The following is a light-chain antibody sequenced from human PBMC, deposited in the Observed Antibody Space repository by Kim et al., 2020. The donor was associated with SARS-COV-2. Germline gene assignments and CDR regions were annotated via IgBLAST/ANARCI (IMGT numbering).Light chain of an antibody. CDR2: DVS. J-gene: IGLJ3*02. CDR1: SSDVGGYNY. CDR3: SSYSRSTTSL. Sequence: QSALTQPASVSGSPGQSITISCTGTSSDVGGYNYVSWYQQYPGKAPKLMTYDVSKRPSGVSNRFSGSKSGNTASLTISGLQAEDEADYYCSSYSRSTTSLFGGGTHLTVL. V-gene: IGLV2-14*01.